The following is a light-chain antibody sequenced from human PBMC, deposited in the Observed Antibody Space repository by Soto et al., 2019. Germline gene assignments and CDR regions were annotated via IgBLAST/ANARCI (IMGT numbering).Light chain of an antibody. J-gene: IGKJ5*01. Sequence: EIVLTQSPSTLSVTPGERGTLSCRASQSVQSNLAWYQQKPGLAPRLLIYDASSRATGVPSRFSGTGSETDFTLTISGLQSEDSAIYFCQQYNNWPFSFGPGTRLEIK. CDR1: QSVQSN. CDR3: QQYNNWPFS. CDR2: DAS. V-gene: IGKV3-15*01.